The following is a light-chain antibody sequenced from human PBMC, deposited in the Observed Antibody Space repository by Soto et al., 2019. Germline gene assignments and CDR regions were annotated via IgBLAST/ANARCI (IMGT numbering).Light chain of an antibody. Sequence: DVQMPQTPSSLSASVGERVTITCRASQSISSYLNWYQQKPGKAPKLLIYAASSLQSGVPSRFSGSGSGTDFTLTISSLQPEDFATYYCQQSYSTPPTFGQGTKVDI. V-gene: IGKV1-39*01. CDR1: QSISSY. J-gene: IGKJ1*01. CDR2: AAS. CDR3: QQSYSTPPT.